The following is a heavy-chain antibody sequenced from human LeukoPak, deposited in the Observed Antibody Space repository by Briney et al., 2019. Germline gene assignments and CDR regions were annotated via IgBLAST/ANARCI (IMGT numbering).Heavy chain of an antibody. D-gene: IGHD2/OR15-2a*01. V-gene: IGHV3-21*01. J-gene: IGHJ4*02. CDR1: GFTFSSYS. Sequence: PGGSLRLSCAASGFTFSSYSMNWVRQAPGKGLEWVSSISSSSSYIYYADSVKGRFTISRDNAKNSLYLQMNRLRAEDTAVYYCARDSTFAVGTFDYWGQGTLVSVS. CDR2: ISSSSSYI. CDR3: ARDSTFAVGTFDY.